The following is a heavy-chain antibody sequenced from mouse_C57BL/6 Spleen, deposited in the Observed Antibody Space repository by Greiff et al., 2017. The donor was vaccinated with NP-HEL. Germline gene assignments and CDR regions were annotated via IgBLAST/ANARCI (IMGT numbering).Heavy chain of an antibody. J-gene: IGHJ2*01. CDR2: INPNNGGT. V-gene: IGHV1-26*01. CDR3: ARRGHYYGSSYVVFDY. D-gene: IGHD1-1*01. Sequence: VQLQQSGPELVKPGASVKISCKASGYTFTDYYMNWVKQSHGKSLEWIGDINPNNGGTSYNQKFKGKATLTVDKSSSTAYMELRSLTSEDSAVYYCARRGHYYGSSYVVFDYWGQGTTLTVSS. CDR1: GYTFTDYY.